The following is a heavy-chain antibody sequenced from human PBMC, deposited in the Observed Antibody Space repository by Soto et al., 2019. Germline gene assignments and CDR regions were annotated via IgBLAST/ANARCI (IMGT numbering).Heavy chain of an antibody. Sequence: PSETLSLTCAVSGYSISSGYYWGWIRQPPGKGLEWIGSIYHSGSTHYNPSLKSRVTISVDTSKNQFSLKLSSVTAADTAVYYCAREYDSSGYFDYWGQGTLVTVSS. CDR1: GYSISSGYY. D-gene: IGHD3-22*01. CDR2: IYHSGST. J-gene: IGHJ4*02. CDR3: AREYDSSGYFDY. V-gene: IGHV4-38-2*02.